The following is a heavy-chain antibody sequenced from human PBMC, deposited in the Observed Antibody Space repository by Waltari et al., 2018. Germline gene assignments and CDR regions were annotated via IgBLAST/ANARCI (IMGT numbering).Heavy chain of an antibody. D-gene: IGHD4-4*01. J-gene: IGHJ4*02. CDR3: ATLYSDYADY. V-gene: IGHV3-23*01. CDR1: RFPFSRYA. CDR2: VGGDGAAP. Sequence: EVHLLESGGDLVHPGGSLRLSCAASRFPFSRYAMNWVRQAPGRGLGWGARVGGDGAAPIYADSVKGRLTISRDNSKTTLYLQMNSLRVEDTAVYYCATLYSDYADYWGQGTLVTVSS.